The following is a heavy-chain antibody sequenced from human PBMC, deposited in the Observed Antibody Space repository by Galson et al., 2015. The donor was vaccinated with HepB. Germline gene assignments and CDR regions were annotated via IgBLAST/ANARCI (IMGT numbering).Heavy chain of an antibody. Sequence: SVKVSCKASGGTFSSYAISWVRQAPGQGLEWMGGIIPIFGTANYAQKFQGRVTITANASTSTAYMELSSLRSEDTAVYYCAREMYSSRWANWFAPWGQGTLVTVSS. CDR3: AREMYSSRWANWFAP. D-gene: IGHD6-13*01. V-gene: IGHV1-69*13. J-gene: IGHJ5*02. CDR1: GGTFSSYA. CDR2: IIPIFGTA.